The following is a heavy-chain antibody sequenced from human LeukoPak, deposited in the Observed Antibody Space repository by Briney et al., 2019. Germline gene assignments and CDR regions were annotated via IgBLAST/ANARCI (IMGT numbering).Heavy chain of an antibody. CDR2: IRYDGSNK. CDR3: AKQPSGEIDY. V-gene: IGHV3-30*02. J-gene: IGHJ4*02. CDR1: GITFSNYG. Sequence: GGSLRLSCAASGITFSNYGMHWVRQAPGKGLEWVAFIRYDGSNKYFADSVKGRFTISRDNSKNTLYLQMNSLRVEDTAVYYCAKQPSGEIDYWGQGTLVTVSS. D-gene: IGHD2-15*01.